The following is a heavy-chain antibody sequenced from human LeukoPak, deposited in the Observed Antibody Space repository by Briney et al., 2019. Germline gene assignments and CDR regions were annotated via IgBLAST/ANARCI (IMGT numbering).Heavy chain of an antibody. CDR1: GFSFSNYA. CDR3: ARGGTTPYYFDD. CDR2: IYSNENT. J-gene: IGHJ4*02. Sequence: GSLRLSCAASGFSFSNYAMSWIRQPAGKGLEWIGRIYSNENTNYNPSLKSRVTMSVDTSKNQFSLKLSSVTAADTAVYYCARGGTTPYYFDDWGQGTLVTVSS. V-gene: IGHV4-59*10. D-gene: IGHD2-15*01.